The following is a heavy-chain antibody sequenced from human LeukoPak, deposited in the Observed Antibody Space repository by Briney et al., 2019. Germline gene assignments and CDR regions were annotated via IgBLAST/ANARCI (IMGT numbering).Heavy chain of an antibody. D-gene: IGHD2-8*02. V-gene: IGHV3-48*04. Sequence: LAGGSLRLSCAASGFSFSSYSMNWVRQAPGKGLEWVSYTSGSGNTIYYADSVKGRFTISRDNAKNSVYLLLNSLTPEDTAVYYCARTSGPDENTGDAFDIWGQGTMVTVSS. J-gene: IGHJ3*02. CDR1: GFSFSSYS. CDR3: ARTSGPDENTGDAFDI. CDR2: TSGSGNTI.